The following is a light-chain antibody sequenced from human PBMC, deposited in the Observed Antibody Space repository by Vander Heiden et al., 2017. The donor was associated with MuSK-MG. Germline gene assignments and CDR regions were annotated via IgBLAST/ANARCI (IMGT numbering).Light chain of an antibody. CDR3: QQFNSYPYT. V-gene: IGKV1-9*01. Sequence: DIQLTQSPSFLSASVGDRVTITCRASQGVSSYLAWYQQKPGKAPELLIYAASTLQTGVSSRFSGSGSGTEFTLTISSLQPEDFATYYCQQFNSYPYTFGQGTKLEIK. CDR2: AAS. J-gene: IGKJ2*01. CDR1: QGVSSY.